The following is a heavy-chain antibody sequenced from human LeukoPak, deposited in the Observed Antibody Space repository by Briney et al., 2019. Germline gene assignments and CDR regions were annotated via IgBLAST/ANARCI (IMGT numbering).Heavy chain of an antibody. CDR3: VKDGTGWLCSYFDY. CDR1: GFTFSSYA. CDR2: ISSNGGST. V-gene: IGHV3-64D*06. Sequence: GRSLRLSCAASGFTFSSYAMHWVRQAPGRGLEYVSAISSNGGSTYYADSVKGRFTISRDNSKNTLYLQMSSLRAEDTAVYYCVKDGTGWLCSYFDYWGQGTLVTVSS. D-gene: IGHD5-12*01. J-gene: IGHJ4*02.